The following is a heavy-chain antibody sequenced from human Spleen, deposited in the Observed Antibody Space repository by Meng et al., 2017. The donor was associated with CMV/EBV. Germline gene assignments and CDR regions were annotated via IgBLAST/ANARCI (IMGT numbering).Heavy chain of an antibody. CDR1: GYTFTSYD. Sequence: ASVKVSCKASGYTFTSYDINWVRQATGQGLEWMGWMNPNSGNTGYAQKFQGRVTITRNTSISTAYMELSSLRSEDTAVYYCARAYCSSTSCYPRSYYYYGMDVWGQGTTVTVSS. D-gene: IGHD2-2*01. J-gene: IGHJ6*02. CDR2: MNPNSGNT. V-gene: IGHV1-8*03. CDR3: ARAYCSSTSCYPRSYYYYGMDV.